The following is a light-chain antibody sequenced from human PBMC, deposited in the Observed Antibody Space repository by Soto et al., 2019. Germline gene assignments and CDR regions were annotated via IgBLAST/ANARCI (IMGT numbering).Light chain of an antibody. CDR1: RSNIGAGYD. CDR2: GNN. CDR3: QSYDSSLSAYV. J-gene: IGLJ1*01. V-gene: IGLV1-40*01. Sequence: QSVLTQPPSVSGAPGQRVTISCTGSRSNIGAGYDVHWYQQLPGTAPKLLIYGNNNRPSGVPDRFSGSKSGTSASLAITGLQAEDEADFYCQSYDSSLSAYVFGTGPKVTVL.